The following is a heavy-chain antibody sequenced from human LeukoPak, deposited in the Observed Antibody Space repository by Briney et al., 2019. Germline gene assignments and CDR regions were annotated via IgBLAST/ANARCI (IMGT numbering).Heavy chain of an antibody. Sequence: SETLSLTCTVSGGSISSSSYYWGWIRQPPGKGLEWIGSIYYSGSTYYNPSLKSQVSISIDTSKNQFSLRLTSVTAADTAVYYCARAGYGDSDFDYWGQGTLVTVSS. D-gene: IGHD4-17*01. CDR2: IYYSGST. CDR3: ARAGYGDSDFDY. CDR1: GGSISSSSYY. J-gene: IGHJ4*01. V-gene: IGHV4-39*01.